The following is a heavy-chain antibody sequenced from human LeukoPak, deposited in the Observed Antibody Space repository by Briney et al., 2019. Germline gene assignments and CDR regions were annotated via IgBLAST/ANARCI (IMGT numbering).Heavy chain of an antibody. D-gene: IGHD5-12*01. CDR2: IYTSGTT. CDR3: ARRTKYSGYELDY. V-gene: IGHV4-4*09. J-gene: IGHJ4*02. CDR1: GSSISSYY. Sequence: SETLSLTCTVSGSSISSYYWSWIRQPPGKGLEWIGYIYTSGTTNYNPSLKSRVTMSVDTSKNQFSLKLSSVTAADTAVYYCARRTKYSGYELDYWGQGTLVTVSS.